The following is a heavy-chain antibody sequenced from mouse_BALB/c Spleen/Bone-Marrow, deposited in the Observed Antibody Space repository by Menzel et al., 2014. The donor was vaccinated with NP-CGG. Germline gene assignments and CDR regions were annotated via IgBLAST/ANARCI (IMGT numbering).Heavy chain of an antibody. CDR1: GNTFTSYD. J-gene: IGHJ1*01. CDR3: VRSRLRDWYFDV. CDR2: IFPGDSTT. D-gene: IGHD1-2*01. Sequence: VQLQQSGVELVKPGASVKLSCKASGNTFTSYDINWVRQRPEQGLEWIGWIFPGDSTTKYNEKFKGKATLSTDKSSSTVHMQFSRLTSEDSAVYFCVRSRLRDWYFDVWGAGTTVTISS. V-gene: IGHV1S56*01.